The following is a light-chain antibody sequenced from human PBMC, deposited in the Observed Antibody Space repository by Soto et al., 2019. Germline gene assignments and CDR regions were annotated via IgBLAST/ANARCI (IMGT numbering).Light chain of an antibody. CDR3: QQYNNWPPWT. CDR1: QSISSY. J-gene: IGKJ1*01. Sequence: DIQMTQSPSSLSASVGDRVTITCRASQSISSYLNWYQQKPGKAPKLLIYAASSLQSGVPSRFSGSGSGTEFTLTISSLQSEDFAAYYGQQYNNWPPWTFGQGTKVDIK. CDR2: AAS. V-gene: IGKV1-39*01.